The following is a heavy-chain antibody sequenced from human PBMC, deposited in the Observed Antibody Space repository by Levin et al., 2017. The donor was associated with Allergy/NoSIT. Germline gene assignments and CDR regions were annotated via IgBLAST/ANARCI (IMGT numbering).Heavy chain of an antibody. J-gene: IGHJ4*02. Sequence: HTGGSLRLSCAVSGLNFNNYGMNWVRQAPGKGLEWVALISGGGNDGYYADSVRGRFTISRDNSKNTLYLQMNSLRPDDTAVYYCAARVFDYWGQGTLVAVSS. CDR3: AARVFDY. CDR2: ISGGGNDG. CDR1: GLNFNNYG. V-gene: IGHV3-30*03.